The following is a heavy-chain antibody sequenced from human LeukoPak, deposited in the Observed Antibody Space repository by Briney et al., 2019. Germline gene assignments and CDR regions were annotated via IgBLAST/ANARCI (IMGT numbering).Heavy chain of an antibody. CDR1: EFAFSNYW. V-gene: IGHV3-7*01. CDR3: ATTVAGYPDDYFDY. CDR2: TNQDGSKN. D-gene: IGHD6-19*01. Sequence: GGSLRLSCAASEFAFSNYWMSWVRQAPGKGLERVAHTNQDGSKNYYVDSVRGRFTISRDNAKNSLYLQMNSLRAEDTAVYYCATTVAGYPDDYFDYWGQGTLVAVSS. J-gene: IGHJ4*02.